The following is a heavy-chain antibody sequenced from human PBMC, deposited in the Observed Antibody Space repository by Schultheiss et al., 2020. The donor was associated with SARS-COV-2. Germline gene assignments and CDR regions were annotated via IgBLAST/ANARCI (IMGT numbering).Heavy chain of an antibody. Sequence: GGSLRLSCAASRFTFSGFALHWVRQAPGKGLQWVALISYDGGNKYYADSVKGRFTISRDNPKNTLNLQMNSLRAEDSALYYCAKGLSGTGYLNAFDSWGQGTLVTVSS. CDR2: ISYDGGNK. CDR3: AKGLSGTGYLNAFDS. D-gene: IGHD3/OR15-3a*01. CDR1: RFTFSGFA. V-gene: IGHV3-30-3*01. J-gene: IGHJ5*01.